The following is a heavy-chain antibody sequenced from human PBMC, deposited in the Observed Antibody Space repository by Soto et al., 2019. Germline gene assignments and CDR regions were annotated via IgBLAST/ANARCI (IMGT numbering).Heavy chain of an antibody. J-gene: IGHJ4*02. Sequence: QVLLVESGGGVVQPGRSLRLSCAASGFTFSSYGMHWVRQAPGKGLEWVALISYDGSNKYYADSVKGRFTISRDNSKNTLYLHMNSLRAEDTAVYYCAAGQYFSDYWGQGSLVTVSS. D-gene: IGHD6-13*01. CDR1: GFTFSSYG. V-gene: IGHV3-30*03. CDR2: ISYDGSNK. CDR3: AAGQYFSDY.